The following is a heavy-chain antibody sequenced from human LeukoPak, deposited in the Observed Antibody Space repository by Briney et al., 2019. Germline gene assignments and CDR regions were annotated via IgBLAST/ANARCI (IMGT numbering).Heavy chain of an antibody. J-gene: IGHJ4*02. V-gene: IGHV3-30*03. CDR1: GFTFSSYG. Sequence: PGRSLRLSCAASGFTFSSYGIHWVRQAPGKGLEWVAIISCDGRSKFYADSLKGRTTISRDNSKNTVYLQMTSLGAADTAVYYCAREAPVAVYFDSWGQGALVTVSS. D-gene: IGHD6-19*01. CDR3: AREAPVAVYFDS. CDR2: ISCDGRSK.